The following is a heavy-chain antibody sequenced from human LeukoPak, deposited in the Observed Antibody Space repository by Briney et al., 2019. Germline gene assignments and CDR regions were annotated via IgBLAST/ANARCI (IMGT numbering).Heavy chain of an antibody. D-gene: IGHD2-2*01. CDR1: GYTFTSYY. Sequence: GASVKVSCKASGYTFTSYYMHWVRQAPGQGLEWMGIINPSGGSTSYAQKFQGRVTMTRDTSTSTVYMELSSLRSEDTAVYYCARDSGYQLLGPDYFDYWGQGTLVTVSS. J-gene: IGHJ4*02. V-gene: IGHV1-46*01. CDR2: INPSGGST. CDR3: ARDSGYQLLGPDYFDY.